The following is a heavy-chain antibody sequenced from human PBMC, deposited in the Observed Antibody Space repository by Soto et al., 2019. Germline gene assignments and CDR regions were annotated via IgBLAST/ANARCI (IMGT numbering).Heavy chain of an antibody. CDR2: ISWNSGSI. CDR3: AKSADYDILTGYPKHNWFDP. D-gene: IGHD3-9*01. CDR1: GFTFDDYA. V-gene: IGHV3-9*01. Sequence: EVQLVESGGGLVQPGRSLRLSCAASGFTFDDYAMHWVRQAPGKGLEWVSGISWNSGSIDYADSVKGRFTISRDNAKNSLYLQMNSLRAEDTALYYCAKSADYDILTGYPKHNWFDPWGQGTLVTVSS. J-gene: IGHJ5*02.